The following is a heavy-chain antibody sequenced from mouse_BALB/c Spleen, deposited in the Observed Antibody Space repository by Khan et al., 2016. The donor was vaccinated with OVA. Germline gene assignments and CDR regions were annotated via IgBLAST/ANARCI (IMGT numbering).Heavy chain of an antibody. CDR3: ARPTYFSYTLDY. V-gene: IGHV9-3-1*01. Sequence: QIQLVQPGPELKKPGETVKISCKASGYSFTNYGINWVKQSPGKALKWMGWINTYTGEPTYADDFKGRFAFSLETSANTAYLQINILKNEDTATYFCARPTYFSYTLDYWGQGTSVTVSS. CDR2: INTYTGEP. J-gene: IGHJ4*01. D-gene: IGHD2-10*01. CDR1: GYSFTNYG.